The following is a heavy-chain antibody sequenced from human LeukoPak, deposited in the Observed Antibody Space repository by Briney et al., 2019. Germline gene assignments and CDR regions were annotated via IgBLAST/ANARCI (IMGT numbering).Heavy chain of an antibody. CDR1: GGSMSPYH. CDR2: IYYSGST. D-gene: IGHD6-19*01. J-gene: IGHJ4*02. V-gene: IGHV4-59*08. Sequence: SETLSLTCTVSGGSMSPYHWGWIRQPPGKGLEWTGYIYYSGSTNYNPSLNGRATISVDTFKNQFSLRLSSVTAADTAIYYCARAVSGRFDYWGQGTLVTVSS. CDR3: ARAVSGRFDY.